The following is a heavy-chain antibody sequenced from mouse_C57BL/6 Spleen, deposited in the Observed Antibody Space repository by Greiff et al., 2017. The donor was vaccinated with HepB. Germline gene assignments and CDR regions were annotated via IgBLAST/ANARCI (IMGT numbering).Heavy chain of an antibody. CDR1: GFTFSDYG. J-gene: IGHJ4*01. CDR2: ISSGSSTI. CDR3: ANLFYYAMDY. V-gene: IGHV5-17*01. Sequence: EVQRVESGGGLVKPGGSLKLSCAASGFTFSDYGMHWVRQAPEKGLEWVAYISSGSSTIYYADTVKGRFTISRDNAKNTPFLQMTSLRSEDTAMYYGANLFYYAMDYWGQGTSVTVSS.